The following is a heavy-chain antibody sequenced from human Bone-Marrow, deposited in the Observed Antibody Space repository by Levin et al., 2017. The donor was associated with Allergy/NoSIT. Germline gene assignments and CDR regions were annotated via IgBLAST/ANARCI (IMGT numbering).Heavy chain of an antibody. Sequence: SLKISCAASGFTFENYAMHWLRQAPGKGLEWVSFISWNSGSIGYADSVKGRFTISRDNANNSLYLQMNSLRPQDTAFYFCAKDKTIAGAGTAYFHSWGQGTLVTVSS. J-gene: IGHJ4*02. CDR3: AKDKTIAGAGTAYFHS. CDR1: GFTFENYA. V-gene: IGHV3-9*01. D-gene: IGHD6-19*01. CDR2: ISWNSGSI.